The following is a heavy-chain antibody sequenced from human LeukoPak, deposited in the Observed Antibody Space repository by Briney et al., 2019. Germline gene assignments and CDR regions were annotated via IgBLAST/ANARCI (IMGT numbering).Heavy chain of an antibody. Sequence: ASVKVSCKASGYTFTGYYMHWVRQAPGQGLEWMGWINPNSGGTNYAQKFQGRVTMTRDTSISTAYMELSRLRSDDTAVYYCARVRTLLPNWFDPWGQGTLVTVSS. CDR2: INPNSGGT. CDR1: GYTFTGYY. V-gene: IGHV1-2*02. CDR3: ARVRTLLPNWFDP. J-gene: IGHJ5*02. D-gene: IGHD3-22*01.